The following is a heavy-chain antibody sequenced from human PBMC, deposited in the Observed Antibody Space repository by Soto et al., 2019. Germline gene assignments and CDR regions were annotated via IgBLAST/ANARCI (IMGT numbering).Heavy chain of an antibody. CDR1: GFTLSSYD. CDR2: IGQGGDT. D-gene: IGHD2-15*01. Sequence: GGALRLSCVASGFTLSSYDMHWVRQGTGEGLEWVSGIGQGGDTHYPGSVKGRFTISREDARNSLYLQMNGLRGEDTAVYFCAREIPYFSGGNYYGPFAFWGQGILVTVSS. CDR3: AREIPYFSGGNYYGPFAF. V-gene: IGHV3-13*01. J-gene: IGHJ4*02.